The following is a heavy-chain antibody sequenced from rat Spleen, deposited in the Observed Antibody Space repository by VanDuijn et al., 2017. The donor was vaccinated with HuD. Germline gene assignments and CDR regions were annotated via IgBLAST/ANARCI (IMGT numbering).Heavy chain of an antibody. V-gene: IGHV5-29*01. Sequence: EVLLVESNGGLVQPGRSLKLSCAASGFTFNDHFMAWVRQAPTKGLEWVATISSDGSSTYYRDSVKGRFTISRDNAKSPLSLQMDSLRSEDTATYYCARRHYGYTDYFDYWGQGVMVTVSS. CDR3: ARRHYGYTDYFDY. D-gene: IGHD1-9*01. J-gene: IGHJ2*01. CDR1: GFTFNDHF. CDR2: ISSDGSST.